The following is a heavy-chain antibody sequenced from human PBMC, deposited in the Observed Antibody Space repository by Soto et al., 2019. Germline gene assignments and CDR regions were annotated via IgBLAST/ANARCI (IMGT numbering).Heavy chain of an antibody. CDR2: IYYSGST. D-gene: IGHD3-9*01. CDR1: GGSISSGDYY. Sequence: QVQLQESGPGLVKPSQTLSLTCTVSGGSISSGDYYWSWIRQPPGKGLEWIGYIYYSGSTYYNPSLKSRVPISVDTSKNQFSLKLSSVTAADTAVYYCARAGGKLRYFDWFSPWGQGTLVTVSS. J-gene: IGHJ5*02. V-gene: IGHV4-30-4*01. CDR3: ARAGGKLRYFDWFSP.